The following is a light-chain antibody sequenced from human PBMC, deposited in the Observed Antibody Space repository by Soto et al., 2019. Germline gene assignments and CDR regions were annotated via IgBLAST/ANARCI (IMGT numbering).Light chain of an antibody. CDR3: QQRGKWPPP. CDR2: DAS. J-gene: IGKJ4*01. V-gene: IGKV3-11*01. Sequence: EIALTQSPASLSLSPGARVSFSCSASHSVSTALAWYQHKPGQTPRILIYDASRRATGIPTRFSGSGSGTDFPLTISSLEPEDFAVYYCQQRGKWPPPFGGGTKVEIK. CDR1: HSVSTA.